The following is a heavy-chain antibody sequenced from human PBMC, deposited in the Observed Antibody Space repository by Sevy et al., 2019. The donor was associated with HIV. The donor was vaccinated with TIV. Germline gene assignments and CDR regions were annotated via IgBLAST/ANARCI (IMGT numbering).Heavy chain of an antibody. CDR1: GFTFSSYW. Sequence: GGSLRLSCAASGFTFSSYWMSWVRQAPGKGLEWVSYISSSGSTIYYADSVKGRFTISRDNAKNSLYLQMNSLRAEDTAVYYCARVAIIIGSSFYYYYGMDVWGQGTTVTVSS. D-gene: IGHD6-6*01. V-gene: IGHV3-48*04. CDR2: ISSSGSTI. J-gene: IGHJ6*02. CDR3: ARVAIIIGSSFYYYYGMDV.